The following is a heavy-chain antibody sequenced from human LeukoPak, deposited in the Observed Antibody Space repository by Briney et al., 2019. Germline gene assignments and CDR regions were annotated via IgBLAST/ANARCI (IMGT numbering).Heavy chain of an antibody. Sequence: SETLSLTCTVSGGSISSYYWSWIRQPAGKGLEWIGRIYTSGSTNYNPSLKSRVTMSVDTSKNQFSLKLSSVTAADTAVYYCARDYPGIVVVPAATHYYYYYYMDVWGKGTTVTVSS. CDR2: IYTSGST. CDR1: GGSISSYY. V-gene: IGHV4-4*07. D-gene: IGHD2-2*01. J-gene: IGHJ6*03. CDR3: ARDYPGIVVVPAATHYYYYYYMDV.